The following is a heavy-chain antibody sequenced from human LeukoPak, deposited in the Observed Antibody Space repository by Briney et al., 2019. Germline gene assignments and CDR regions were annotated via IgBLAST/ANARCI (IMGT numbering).Heavy chain of an antibody. CDR1: GGSINNFY. D-gene: IGHD6-13*01. CDR2: IYARGST. CDR3: APESIATAANWFDT. Sequence: SETLSLTCSVSGGSINNFYWNWIRQPAGKGLEWIGRIYARGSTDYKSSLKSRVSMSIDTSKKKFSLKLTSVTAADTALYFSAPESIATAANWFDTWGQGTLVTVAP. V-gene: IGHV4-4*07. J-gene: IGHJ5*02.